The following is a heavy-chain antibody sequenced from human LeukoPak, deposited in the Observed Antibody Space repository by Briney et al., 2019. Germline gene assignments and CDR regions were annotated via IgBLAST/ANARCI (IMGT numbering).Heavy chain of an antibody. CDR3: ARKPYSTSSGFDF. CDR2: IYYSEST. CDR1: GGSISSYY. D-gene: IGHD6-6*01. V-gene: IGHV4-59*01. Sequence: SETLSLTCTVSGGSISSYYWSWIRQPPGKGLEWIGYIYYSESTNYNPSLKSRVTISVDTSKNQFSLKLSSVTAADAAVYYCARKPYSTSSGFDFWGQGTLVTVSS. J-gene: IGHJ4*02.